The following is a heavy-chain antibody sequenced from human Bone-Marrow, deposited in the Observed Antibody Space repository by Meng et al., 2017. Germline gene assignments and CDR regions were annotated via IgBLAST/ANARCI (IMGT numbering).Heavy chain of an antibody. CDR3: ARVAQSPNYYDFWSGYFHWFDP. J-gene: IGHJ5*02. D-gene: IGHD3-3*01. CDR1: GFTFSDYY. V-gene: IGHV3-11*01. CDR2: ISSSGSTI. Sequence: GGSLRLSCAASGFTFSDYYMSWIRQAPGKGLEWVSYISSSGSTIYYADSVKGRFTISRDNAKNSLHLQMNSLRAEDTAVYYCARVAQSPNYYDFWSGYFHWFDPWGQGTLVTVSS.